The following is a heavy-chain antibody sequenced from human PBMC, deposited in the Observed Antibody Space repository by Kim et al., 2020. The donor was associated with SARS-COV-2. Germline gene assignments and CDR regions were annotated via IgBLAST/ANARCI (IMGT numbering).Heavy chain of an antibody. CDR2: ITGPGSII. Sequence: GGSLRLSCTGSGFNFDIYSMNWVRQAPGRGLEWISYITGPGSIIQYADSLKGRVTVSRDNAKQSCYLQMNSLRGEDTAVYYCATSNGGLDNWGQGTLVTVSS. CDR3: ATSNGGLDN. CDR1: GFNFDIYS. V-gene: IGHV3-48*01. D-gene: IGHD2-8*01. J-gene: IGHJ4*02.